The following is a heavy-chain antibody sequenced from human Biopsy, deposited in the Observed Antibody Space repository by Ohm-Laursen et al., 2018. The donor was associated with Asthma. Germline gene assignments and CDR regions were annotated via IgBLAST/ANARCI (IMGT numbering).Heavy chain of an antibody. J-gene: IGHJ4*02. CDR3: ARKAGSCISRTCYSLDF. Sequence: SAKASCKSLAGTFNTYVIGWVRQAPGQGLEWMGGINSVFGTTTYPQKFQDRVTITADDSTSTVYMELSSLRSEDTAVYYCARKAGSCISRTCYSLDFWGQGTLVTVSS. D-gene: IGHD2-2*01. V-gene: IGHV1-69*01. CDR2: INSVFGTT. CDR1: AGTFNTYV.